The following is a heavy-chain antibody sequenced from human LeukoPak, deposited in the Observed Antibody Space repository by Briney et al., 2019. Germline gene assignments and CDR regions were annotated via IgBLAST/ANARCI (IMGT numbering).Heavy chain of an antibody. CDR2: IIPILGIA. Sequence: VASVKVSCKASGGTFSSYAISWVRQAPGQGLEWMGRIIPILGIANYAQKFQGRVTITADKSTSTAYMELSSLRSGDTAVYYCARAAKDITMVRDNWFDPWGQGTLVTVSS. CDR3: ARAAKDITMVRDNWFDP. CDR1: GGTFSSYA. J-gene: IGHJ5*02. D-gene: IGHD3-10*01. V-gene: IGHV1-69*04.